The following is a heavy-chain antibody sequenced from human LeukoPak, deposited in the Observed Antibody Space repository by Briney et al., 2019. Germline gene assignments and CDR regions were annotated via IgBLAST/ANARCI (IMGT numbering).Heavy chain of an antibody. CDR3: ARDPSVSVVAATPGDY. Sequence: PGGSLRLSCAAPGFTFSSYAMHWVRQAPGKGLEWVAVISYDGSNKYYADSVKGRFTISRDNSKNTLYLQMNSLRAEDTAVYYCARDPSVSVVAATPGDYWGQGTLVTVSS. V-gene: IGHV3-30*04. J-gene: IGHJ4*02. CDR1: GFTFSSYA. D-gene: IGHD2-15*01. CDR2: ISYDGSNK.